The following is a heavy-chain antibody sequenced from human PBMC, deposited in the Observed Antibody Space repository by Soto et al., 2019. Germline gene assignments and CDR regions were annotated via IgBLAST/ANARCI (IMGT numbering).Heavy chain of an antibody. CDR1: GFTFSSSG. D-gene: IGHD6-13*01. CDR2: VWYDGSNK. Sequence: GGSLRLSCAPSGFTFSSSGMHWVRQAPGKGLEWVAVVWYDGSNKYYADSVKGRFTISRDNSKNTLYLQMNSLRAEDTAVYYCARDGAAAGTLDYWGQGTLVTVSS. V-gene: IGHV3-33*01. J-gene: IGHJ4*02. CDR3: ARDGAAAGTLDY.